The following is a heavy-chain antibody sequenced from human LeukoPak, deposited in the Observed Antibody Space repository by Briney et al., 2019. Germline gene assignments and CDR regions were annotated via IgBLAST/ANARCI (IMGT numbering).Heavy chain of an antibody. D-gene: IGHD5-24*01. V-gene: IGHV3-7*01. CDR1: GFSFSSYW. CDR3: TCDLDRSDGL. J-gene: IGHJ3*01. CDR2: MNLDGREK. Sequence: PGGSLRLSCAASGFSFSSYWLSWVRQAPGKGLEWVANMNLDGREKYYEDSVRGRFTISRDNAKNSLYLRMNSLKVEDTAVYYCTCDLDRSDGLWGQGTMVTVSS.